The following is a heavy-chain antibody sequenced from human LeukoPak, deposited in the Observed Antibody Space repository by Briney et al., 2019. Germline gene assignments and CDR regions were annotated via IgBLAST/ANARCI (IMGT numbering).Heavy chain of an antibody. J-gene: IGHJ4*02. CDR2: ISLDGSNE. CDR1: GFTLSNYA. Sequence: PGRSLRLSCAASGFTLSNYAMHWVRQAPGKGLEWVAIISLDGSNEYYADSVKGRFTISRDNPKNTVYLQMNSLREDDTAVYFCARDFAWLFDYWGQGTLVTVSS. CDR3: ARDFAWLFDY. V-gene: IGHV3-30-3*01. D-gene: IGHD5-12*01.